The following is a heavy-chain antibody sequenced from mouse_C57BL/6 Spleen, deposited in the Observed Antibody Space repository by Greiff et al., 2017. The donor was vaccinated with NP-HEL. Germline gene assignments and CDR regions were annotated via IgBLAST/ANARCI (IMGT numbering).Heavy chain of an antibody. CDR3: AREGLTTVVATDWYFDV. Sequence: QVQLQQPGAELVKPGASVKLSCKASGYTFTSYWMHWVKQRPGRGLEWIGRIDPTSGGTKYNEKFKSKATLTVDKPSSTAYMQLSSLTSEDSAVYYCAREGLTTVVATDWYFDVWGTGTTVTVSS. V-gene: IGHV1-72*01. CDR2: IDPTSGGT. J-gene: IGHJ1*03. D-gene: IGHD1-1*01. CDR1: GYTFTSYW.